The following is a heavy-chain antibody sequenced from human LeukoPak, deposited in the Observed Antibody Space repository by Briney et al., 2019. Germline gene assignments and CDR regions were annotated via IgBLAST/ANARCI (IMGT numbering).Heavy chain of an antibody. V-gene: IGHV3-21*04. CDR1: GFTFSGYI. CDR3: AKRTIKYFDY. Sequence: GGSLRLSCAASGFTFSGYIMNWVRQAPGKGLEWVSSISSSSYIYYADSVKGRFTISRDNAKNSLYLQMNSLRAEDTAVYYCAKRTIKYFDYWGQGTLVTVSS. J-gene: IGHJ4*02. CDR2: ISSSSYI. D-gene: IGHD4/OR15-4a*01.